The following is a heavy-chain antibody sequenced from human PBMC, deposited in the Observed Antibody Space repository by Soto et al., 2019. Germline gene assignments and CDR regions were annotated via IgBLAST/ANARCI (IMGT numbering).Heavy chain of an antibody. V-gene: IGHV1-69*06. CDR3: VYDFWSGYSMDYYYYGMDV. CDR1: GGTVISYA. D-gene: IGHD3-3*01. CDR2: IIPIFGTA. J-gene: IGHJ6*02. Sequence: SGKVSCKASGGTVISYAISSLLQAPVQVLEWMGGIIPIFGTANYAQKFQGRVTITADKSTSTAYMELSSLRSEDTAVYYCVYDFWSGYSMDYYYYGMDVWGQGTTVTVSS.